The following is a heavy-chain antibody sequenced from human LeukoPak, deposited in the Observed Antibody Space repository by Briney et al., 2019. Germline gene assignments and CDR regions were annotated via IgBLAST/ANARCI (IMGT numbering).Heavy chain of an antibody. CDR2: INHSGST. V-gene: IGHV4-34*01. Sequence: SETLSLTCAVYGGSFSGYYWSWIRQPPGKGLEWIGEINHSGSTNYNPSLKSRVTISVDTSKNQFSLKLSSVTAADTAVYYCARRGYSYVNIDYWGQGTLVTVSS. J-gene: IGHJ4*02. D-gene: IGHD5-18*01. CDR1: GGSFSGYY. CDR3: ARRGYSYVNIDY.